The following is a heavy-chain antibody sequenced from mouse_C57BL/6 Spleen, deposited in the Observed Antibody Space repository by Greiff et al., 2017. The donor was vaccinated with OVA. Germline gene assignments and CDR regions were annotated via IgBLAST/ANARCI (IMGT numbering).Heavy chain of an antibody. D-gene: IGHD1-1*02. CDR2: IHPNYGTT. V-gene: IGHV1-39*01. Sequence: EVQLQPSGPELVKPGASVTISCKASGYSFTDYHMNWVKQSNGKSLEWIGVIHPNYGTTSYNQKFKGKATLTVDQSSSNAYMQHNSLTSEDSAVYYCARGTGAWFAYWGQGTLVTVSA. CDR3: ARGTGAWFAY. J-gene: IGHJ3*01. CDR1: GYSFTDYH.